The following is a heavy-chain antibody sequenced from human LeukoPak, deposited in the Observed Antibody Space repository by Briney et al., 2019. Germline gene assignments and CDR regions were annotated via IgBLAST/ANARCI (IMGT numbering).Heavy chain of an antibody. CDR3: TRAPRSSGYYSYYYYMDV. CDR2: IKQDGSEK. V-gene: IGHV3-7*01. Sequence: GGSLRLSCAASGFTFSSYWMSWVRQAPGKGLEWVANIKQDGSEKYYVDSVKGRFTISRDNAKNSLYLQMNSPRAEDTAVYYCTRAPRSSGYYSYYYYMDVWGKGTTVTVSS. D-gene: IGHD3-22*01. CDR1: GFTFSSYW. J-gene: IGHJ6*03.